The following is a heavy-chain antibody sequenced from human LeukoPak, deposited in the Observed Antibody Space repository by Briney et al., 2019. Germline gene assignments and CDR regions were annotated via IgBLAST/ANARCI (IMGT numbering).Heavy chain of an antibody. D-gene: IGHD1-26*01. CDR2: ISGSGGST. J-gene: IGHJ6*02. CDR3: ATVGVPRDYYGMDV. Sequence: GGSLRLSCAASGFTFSSYAMGWVRQAPGKGLEWVSAISGSGGSTYYADSVKGRFTISRDNSKNTLYLQMNSLRAEDTAVYYCATVGVPRDYYGMDVWGQGTTVTVSS. CDR1: GFTFSSYA. V-gene: IGHV3-23*01.